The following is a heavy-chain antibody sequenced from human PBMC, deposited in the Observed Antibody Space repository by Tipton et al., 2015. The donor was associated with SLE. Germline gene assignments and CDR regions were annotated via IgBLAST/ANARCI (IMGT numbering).Heavy chain of an antibody. CDR3: VREGYGGTSDAFDI. CDR1: GFIVSNYE. Sequence: GSLRLSCAASGFIVSNYEMDWVRLAPGKGLEWLSYMSSSGGTIYYTDSVKGRLTISRDIAKNSLYLQMNSLRAEDTGIYYCVREGYGGTSDAFDIWGQGTVVTVSS. D-gene: IGHD4/OR15-4a*01. J-gene: IGHJ3*02. V-gene: IGHV3-48*03. CDR2: MSSSGGTI.